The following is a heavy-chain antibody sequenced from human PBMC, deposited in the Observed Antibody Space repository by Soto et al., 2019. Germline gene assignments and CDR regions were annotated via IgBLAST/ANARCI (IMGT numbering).Heavy chain of an antibody. CDR1: GGSISSYY. CDR3: ARGRRNRAGYYYGMDV. D-gene: IGHD6-19*01. Sequence: SETLSLTCTVSGGSISSYYWSWIRQPPGKGLEWIGYIYYSGSTNYNPSLKSRVTISVDTSKNQFSLKLSSVTAADTAVYYCARGRRNRAGYYYGMDVWGQGTTVTVS. J-gene: IGHJ6*02. V-gene: IGHV4-59*01. CDR2: IYYSGST.